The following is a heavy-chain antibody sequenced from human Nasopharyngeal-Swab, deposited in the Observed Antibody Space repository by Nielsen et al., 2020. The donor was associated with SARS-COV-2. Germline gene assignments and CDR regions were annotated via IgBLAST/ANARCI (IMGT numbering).Heavy chain of an antibody. Sequence: GESLKISCAASGFTFSSYGMHWVRQAPGKGLEWVAVISYDGSNKYYADSVKGRFTISRDNSKNTLYLQMNSLRAEDTAVYYCAKMAGYSSSWYGSPLIDYWGQGTLVTVSS. CDR2: ISYDGSNK. V-gene: IGHV3-30*18. D-gene: IGHD6-13*01. CDR3: AKMAGYSSSWYGSPLIDY. CDR1: GFTFSSYG. J-gene: IGHJ4*02.